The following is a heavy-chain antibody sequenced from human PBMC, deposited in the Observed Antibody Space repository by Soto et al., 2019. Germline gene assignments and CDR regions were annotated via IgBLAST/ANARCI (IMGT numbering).Heavy chain of an antibody. J-gene: IGHJ6*03. V-gene: IGHV4-39*01. CDR2: IYYSGST. CDR1: GGSISSSSYY. Sequence: SETLSLTCTVSGGSISSSSYYWGWIRQPPGKGLEWIGSIYYSGSTYYNPSLKSRVTISVDTSKNQFSLKLSSVTAADTAVYYCARHGTGTRYYYYYYYMDVWGKGTTVTVSS. CDR3: ARHGTGTRYYYYYYYMDV. D-gene: IGHD1-1*01.